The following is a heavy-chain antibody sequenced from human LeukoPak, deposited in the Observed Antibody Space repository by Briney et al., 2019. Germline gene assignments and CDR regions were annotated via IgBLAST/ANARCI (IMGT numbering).Heavy chain of an antibody. J-gene: IGHJ4*02. Sequence: GGSLRLSCVASGFTFTRSAMHWVRQAPGKGLEWVAFIQYDGDNKYYADSVKGRFTISRDDSQNTLYLQMNSLTVEDTAVYYCAKRWDSTWSYFDLWGQGALVTVSS. CDR3: AKRWDSTWSYFDL. V-gene: IGHV3-30*02. CDR2: IQYDGDNK. D-gene: IGHD1-26*01. CDR1: GFTFTRSA.